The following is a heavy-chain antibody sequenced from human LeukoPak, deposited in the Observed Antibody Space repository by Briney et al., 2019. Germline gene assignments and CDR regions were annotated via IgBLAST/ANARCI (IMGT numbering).Heavy chain of an antibody. Sequence: GGSLRLSCAASGFTFSSYSMNWVRQAPGKGLEWVSSISSSSSYIYYADSVKGRFTISRDNAKNSLYLQMNSLRAEDTALYYCARNRGSYYDSSGYYGWGQGTLVTVSP. J-gene: IGHJ4*02. CDR3: ARNRGSYYDSSGYYG. V-gene: IGHV3-21*04. CDR2: ISSSSSYI. CDR1: GFTFSSYS. D-gene: IGHD3-22*01.